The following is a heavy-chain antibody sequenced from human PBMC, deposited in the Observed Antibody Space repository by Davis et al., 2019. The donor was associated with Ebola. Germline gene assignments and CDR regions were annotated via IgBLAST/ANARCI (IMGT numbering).Heavy chain of an antibody. CDR3: ARGPSTGNSFSY. CDR2: IKQDGSEK. D-gene: IGHD6-13*01. CDR1: GFSFSSYW. V-gene: IGHV3-7*01. Sequence: PGGSLRLSCAASGFSFSSYWMSWVRRAPGKGLEWVANIKQDGSEKYYVDSVEGRFTISRDNAKNSLYLQMNSLRAEDTAVYYCARGPSTGNSFSYWGQGTLVTVSS. J-gene: IGHJ4*02.